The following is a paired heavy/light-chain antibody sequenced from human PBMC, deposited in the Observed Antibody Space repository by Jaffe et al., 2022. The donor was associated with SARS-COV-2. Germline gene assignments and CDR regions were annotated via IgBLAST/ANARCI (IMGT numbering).Light chain of an antibody. CDR3: QQRSNSIT. Sequence: IVLTQSPATLSLSPGERATLSCRASQSVSSYLAWYQQKPGQAPRLLIYDVSHRATGIPARFSGSGSGTDFTLTISSLEPEDFAVYYCQQRSNSITFGQGTRLEFK. CDR1: QSVSSY. J-gene: IGKJ5*01. V-gene: IGKV3-11*01. CDR2: DVS.
Heavy chain of an antibody. J-gene: IGHJ4*02. CDR3: ARELGLGQYGD. D-gene: IGHD4-17*01. Sequence: QVQLVESGGGVVQPGRSLRLSCAASGFSFSSYAMHWVRQAPGKGLEWVALISYNGNNKYYADSVKGRFTISRDNSKNTLYLQMNSLRPDDTAVYYCARELGLGQYGDWGQGTLVTVSS. V-gene: IGHV3-30-3*01. CDR2: ISYNGNNK. CDR1: GFSFSSYA.